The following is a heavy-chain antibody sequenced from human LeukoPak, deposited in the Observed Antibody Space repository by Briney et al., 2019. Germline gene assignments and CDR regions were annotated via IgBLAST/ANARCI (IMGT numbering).Heavy chain of an antibody. Sequence: PSETLSLTCTVSGDSISSYYWSWIRQPPGKGLEWIGYIYYSGSTNYNPSLKSRVTISVDTSKNQFSLKLSSVTAADTAVYYCARGVYHDTSDNWFDPWGQGTLVTVSS. J-gene: IGHJ5*02. CDR1: GDSISSYY. V-gene: IGHV4-59*01. CDR2: IYYSGST. CDR3: ARGVYHDTSDNWFDP. D-gene: IGHD3-22*01.